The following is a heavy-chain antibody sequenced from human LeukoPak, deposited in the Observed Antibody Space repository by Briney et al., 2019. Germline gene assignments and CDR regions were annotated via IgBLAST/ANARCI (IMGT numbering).Heavy chain of an antibody. CDR3: ARKPDIVVVPAANDY. J-gene: IGHJ4*02. CDR1: GFTFSSYS. D-gene: IGHD2-2*01. CDR2: ISSSSYI. Sequence: GGSLRLSCAASGFTFSSYSMNWVRQAPGKGLEWVSSISSSSYIYYADSVKGRFTISRDNAKNSLYLQMNSLRAEDTAVYYCARKPDIVVVPAANDYWGQGTLVTVSS. V-gene: IGHV3-21*01.